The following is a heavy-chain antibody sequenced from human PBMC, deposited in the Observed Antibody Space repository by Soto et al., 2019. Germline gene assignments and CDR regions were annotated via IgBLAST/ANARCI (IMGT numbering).Heavy chain of an antibody. J-gene: IGHJ4*02. CDR3: AKDVGDYDDYVDY. CDR2: ISYDGSNK. V-gene: IGHV3-30-3*01. D-gene: IGHD4-17*01. CDR1: GFTFSSYA. Sequence: QVQLVESGGGVVQPGRSLRLSCAASGFTFSSYAMHWVRQAPGKGLEWVAVISYDGSNKYYADSVKGRFTISRDNSKNTLYLQMNSLRAEDTAVYYCAKDVGDYDDYVDYWGQGTLVTVSS.